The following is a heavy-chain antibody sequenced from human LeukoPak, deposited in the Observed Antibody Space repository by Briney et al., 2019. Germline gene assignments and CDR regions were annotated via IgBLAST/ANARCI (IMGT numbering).Heavy chain of an antibody. Sequence: PSETLSLTCSVSGGSMSSYYWSWIRQPPGKGQEWIGYVYNSGNTNYNPSLKSRVTISVGTSKNQFSLKLNSVTAADTAVYYCAREIGWSAKFVYWGQGTLVTVSS. CDR1: GGSMSSYY. CDR2: VYNSGNT. J-gene: IGHJ4*02. V-gene: IGHV4-59*01. D-gene: IGHD3-3*01. CDR3: AREIGWSAKFVY.